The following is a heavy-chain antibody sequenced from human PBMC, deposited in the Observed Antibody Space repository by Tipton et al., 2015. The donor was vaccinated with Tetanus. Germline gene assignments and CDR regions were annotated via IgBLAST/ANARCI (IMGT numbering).Heavy chain of an antibody. D-gene: IGHD2-15*01. CDR1: GGSINRYY. V-gene: IGHV4-59*01. Sequence: TLSLTCTVSGGSINRYYWSWIRQSPGKGLEWIGYINYSGTTNYASSLQSRVIISVDTSKNQFSLKLNSVTAADTAVYYCAKDHGPEITSVAATRYYYYGMDVWGQGTTVTVSS. CDR3: AKDHGPEITSVAATRYYYYGMDV. J-gene: IGHJ6*02. CDR2: INYSGTT.